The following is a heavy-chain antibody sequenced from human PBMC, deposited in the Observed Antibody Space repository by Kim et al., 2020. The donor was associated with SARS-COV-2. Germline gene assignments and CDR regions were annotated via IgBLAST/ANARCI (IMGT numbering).Heavy chain of an antibody. Sequence: SETLSLTCTVSGGSINSYTWNWIRQPPGKGLEWNGDISDSWKTNYNPSLKIQVPISIDKAKNQNSLKVSPVTAADTAVYYCARRGGLDVGGDGTTVAVSS. J-gene: IGHJ6*02. CDR3: ARRGGLDV. V-gene: IGHV4-59*08. CDR2: ISDSWKT. CDR1: GGSINSYT.